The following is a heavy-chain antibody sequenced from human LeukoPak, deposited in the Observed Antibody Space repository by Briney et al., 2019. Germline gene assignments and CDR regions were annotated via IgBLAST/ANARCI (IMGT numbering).Heavy chain of an antibody. CDR3: ARGFSGWYLNYYYYMDV. V-gene: IGHV4-34*01. D-gene: IGHD6-19*01. CDR2: INHSGST. CDR1: GGSFSGYY. Sequence: SETLSLTCAVYGGSFSGYYWSWIRQPPGKGLEWIGEINHSGSTNYNPSLKSRVTISVDTSKNQFSLKLSSVTAADTAVYYCARGFSGWYLNYYYYMDVWGKGTTVTVSS. J-gene: IGHJ6*03.